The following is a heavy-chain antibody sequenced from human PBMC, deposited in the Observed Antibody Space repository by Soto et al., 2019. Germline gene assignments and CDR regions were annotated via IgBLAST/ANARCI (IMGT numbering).Heavy chain of an antibody. CDR1: GFTFSDYA. J-gene: IGHJ4*02. CDR3: AKGGRQWLVTSDFNY. V-gene: IGHV3-30*18. Sequence: VQLVESGGGVVQPGRSLRLSCAASGFTFSDYAMHWVRQAPGKGLEWVAVVSHDGRNTHYADSVKGPFTISRESSKNTVSLEKTSLRAEDTAVYYCAKGGRQWLVTSDFNYWGQGALVTVSS. D-gene: IGHD6-19*01. CDR2: VSHDGRNT.